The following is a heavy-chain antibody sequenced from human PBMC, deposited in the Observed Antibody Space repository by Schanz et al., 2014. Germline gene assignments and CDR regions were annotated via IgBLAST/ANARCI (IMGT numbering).Heavy chain of an antibody. CDR3: AKVLGYCSSTSCLRYGMDV. D-gene: IGHD2-2*01. CDR2: IRYDGSSK. V-gene: IGHV3-30*02. J-gene: IGHJ6*02. Sequence: QVQLVQSGGGVVQPGGSLRLSCAASGFTFTSYSMHWVRQAPGRGLEWVAFIRYDGSSKYYADSVKGRFTISRDNSKNTLYLQMNSLRAEDTAVYYCAKVLGYCSSTSCLRYGMDVWGQGTTVTVSS. CDR1: GFTFTSYS.